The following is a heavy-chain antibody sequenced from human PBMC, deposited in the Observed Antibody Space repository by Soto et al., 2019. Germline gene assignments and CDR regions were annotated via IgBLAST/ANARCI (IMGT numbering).Heavy chain of an antibody. V-gene: IGHV3-33*01. D-gene: IGHD4-17*01. CDR1: GFTFSSYG. CDR2: IWYDGSNK. CDR3: ARSNLTPYGDYDDFDI. J-gene: IGHJ3*02. Sequence: QVQLVESGGGVVQPGRSLRLSCAASGFTFSSYGMHWVRQAPCKGLEWVAGIWYDGSNKYYADFVKGRFTISRDNSQNTQSLKMNSLRGEDTAVYYCARSNLTPYGDYDDFDIWGKGTMVTVSS.